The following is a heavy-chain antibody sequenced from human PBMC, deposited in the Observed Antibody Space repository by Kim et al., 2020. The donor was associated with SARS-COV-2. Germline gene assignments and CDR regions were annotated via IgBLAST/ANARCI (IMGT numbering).Heavy chain of an antibody. Sequence: SETLSLTCAVYGGSFSGYYWSWIRQPPGKGLEWIGEINHSGSTNYNPSLKSRVTISVDTSKNQFSLKLSSVTAADTAVYYCARAGSHPHYDILTGYNYWGQGTLVTVSS. V-gene: IGHV4-34*01. CDR3: ARAGSHPHYDILTGYNY. CDR1: GGSFSGYY. D-gene: IGHD3-9*01. J-gene: IGHJ4*02. CDR2: INHSGST.